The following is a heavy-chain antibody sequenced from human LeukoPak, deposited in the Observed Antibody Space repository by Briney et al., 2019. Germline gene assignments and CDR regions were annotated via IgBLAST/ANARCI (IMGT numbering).Heavy chain of an antibody. Sequence: ASVKVSCKASGYTFTSYYMHWVRQAPGQGLEWMGWINPNSGGTNYAQKFQGRVTMTRDTSISTAYMELSRLRSDDTAVYYCASNPGGDDSSGYYYETYKVDIWGQGTMVTVSS. CDR1: GYTFTSYY. CDR3: ASNPGGDDSSGYYYETYKVDI. V-gene: IGHV1-2*02. CDR2: INPNSGGT. D-gene: IGHD3-22*01. J-gene: IGHJ3*02.